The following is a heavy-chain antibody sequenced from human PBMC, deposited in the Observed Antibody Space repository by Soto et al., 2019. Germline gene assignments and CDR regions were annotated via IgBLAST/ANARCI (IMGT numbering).Heavy chain of an antibody. D-gene: IGHD3-22*01. Sequence: QVQLVESGGGLVKPGGSLRLSCAASGFTFSDYYMSWIRQAPGKGLEWVSYISSSSSYTNYADSVKGRFTISRDNAKNSLYLQMNSLRAEDTAVYYCARESETDSSGNGMDVWCQGTTVTVSS. CDR2: ISSSSSYT. CDR3: ARESETDSSGNGMDV. V-gene: IGHV3-11*05. CDR1: GFTFSDYY. J-gene: IGHJ6*02.